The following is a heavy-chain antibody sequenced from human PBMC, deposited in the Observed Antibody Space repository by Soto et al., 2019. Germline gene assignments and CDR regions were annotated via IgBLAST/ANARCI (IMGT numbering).Heavy chain of an antibody. Sequence: SETLSLTCTVSGGSISIGGFSWSWIRQPPGKGLEWIGYIYDGGPTHHSPSLKSRVTISLDTSRNQVSLGLSSVTAADTAVYYCARGDRWLQPTSGWFDPWGLGTLVTVSS. D-gene: IGHD2-15*01. CDR3: ARGDRWLQPTSGWFDP. J-gene: IGHJ5*02. V-gene: IGHV4-30-2*01. CDR2: IYDGGPT. CDR1: GGSISIGGFS.